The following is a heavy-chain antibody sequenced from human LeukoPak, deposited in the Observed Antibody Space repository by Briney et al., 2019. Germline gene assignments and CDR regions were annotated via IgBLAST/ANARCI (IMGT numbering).Heavy chain of an antibody. Sequence: PSETLSLTCTVSGGSISSYYWSWIRQPPGKGLEWIGYIYYSGSTNYNPSLEGRVTISVDTSKNQFSLKLSSVTAADTAVYYCARDRSEFDYWGQGTLVTVSS. J-gene: IGHJ4*02. CDR2: IYYSGST. V-gene: IGHV4-59*01. CDR1: GGSISSYY. D-gene: IGHD3-3*01. CDR3: ARDRSEFDY.